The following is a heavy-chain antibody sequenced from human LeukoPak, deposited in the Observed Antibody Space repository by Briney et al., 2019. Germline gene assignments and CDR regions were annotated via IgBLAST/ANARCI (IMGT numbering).Heavy chain of an antibody. CDR1: GFTFSSYG. CDR3: AKAGYSSGRKYGMDV. CDR2: ISAGGAGT. J-gene: IGHJ6*02. D-gene: IGHD6-19*01. V-gene: IGHV3-23*01. Sequence: PGGSLRLSRAASGFTFSSYGMHWVRQAPGKGLEWVSTISAGGAGTYYADSVKGRFTISRDNSKNTLYVQMNSLRVEDTAVYYCAKAGYSSGRKYGMDVWGQGTTVTVSS.